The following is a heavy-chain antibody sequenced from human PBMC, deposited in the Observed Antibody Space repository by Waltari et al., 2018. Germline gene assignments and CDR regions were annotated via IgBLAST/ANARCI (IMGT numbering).Heavy chain of an antibody. V-gene: IGHV3-48*02. Sequence: EGQLVESGGVLVQPGGSLRGACAASSFNFGDYSMNWGRQAPEKGLEWVAYIATYSDTFYEDSVKGRFTISRDNVNKLLYLDMTMLREDDTAIYYCVRDHRWAFDLWGQGTMVTVSS. CDR2: IATYSDT. CDR3: VRDHRWAFDL. J-gene: IGHJ3*01. CDR1: SFNFGDYS. D-gene: IGHD2-15*01.